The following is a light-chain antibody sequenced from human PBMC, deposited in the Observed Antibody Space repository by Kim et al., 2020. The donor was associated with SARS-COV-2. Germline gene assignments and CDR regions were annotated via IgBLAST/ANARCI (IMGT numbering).Light chain of an antibody. CDR1: SSNIERNF. Sequence: SALTQPPSASGTPGQRVTISCSGSSSNIERNFVFWYQQLSGTAPKLLMYDNYQRPSGVPDRFSGSKSATSASLAIGGLRSEDEADYYCAAWDDSLSALVFGGGTQLTVL. J-gene: IGLJ2*01. CDR2: DNY. V-gene: IGLV1-47*02. CDR3: AAWDDSLSALV.